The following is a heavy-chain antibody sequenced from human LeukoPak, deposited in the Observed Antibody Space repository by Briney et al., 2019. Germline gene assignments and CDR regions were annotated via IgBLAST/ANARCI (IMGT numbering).Heavy chain of an antibody. J-gene: IGHJ6*03. CDR3: ARVELAPYYYYMDV. V-gene: IGHV3-48*03. Sequence: GGSLRLSCAASGFSIRSYEMNWVRQAPGKGLEWVSYISSSGTTIYYADSVKGRLTISRDNAKNSLYLQMNSLRAEDTAVYYCARVELAPYYYYMDVWGKGTTVTVSS. CDR1: GFSIRSYE. D-gene: IGHD1-7*01. CDR2: ISSSGTTI.